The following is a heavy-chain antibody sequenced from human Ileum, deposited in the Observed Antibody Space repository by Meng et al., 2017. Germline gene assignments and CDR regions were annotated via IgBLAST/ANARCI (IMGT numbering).Heavy chain of an antibody. D-gene: IGHD6-13*01. Sequence: QVQLLQWVAGLLKPSGTLSLTCAVSGGSFSGYYWTWIRQSPGKGLEWIGEINRGGNTNYNPSLKSRITMSVDTSKNQFFLNLTSVTPADTAVYYCARAWSSSWSFLDFWGQGGLVTVSS. CDR1: GGSFSGYY. V-gene: IGHV4-34*01. CDR2: INRGGNT. J-gene: IGHJ4*02. CDR3: ARAWSSSWSFLDF.